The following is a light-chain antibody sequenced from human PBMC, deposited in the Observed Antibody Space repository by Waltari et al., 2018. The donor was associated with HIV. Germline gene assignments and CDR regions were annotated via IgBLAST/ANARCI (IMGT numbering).Light chain of an antibody. V-gene: IGKV1-39*01. CDR1: QTITSY. CDR2: GTS. J-gene: IGKJ2*01. Sequence: DIQMTQFPSSLSASVGDRVTITCRASQTITSYLNWYQQKPGKAPKLLIYGTSNLQSGVSSRFSGSGSGADFTLIIRSAQPEDFATYYCHQSYSTPYTFGQGTRLEIK. CDR3: HQSYSTPYT.